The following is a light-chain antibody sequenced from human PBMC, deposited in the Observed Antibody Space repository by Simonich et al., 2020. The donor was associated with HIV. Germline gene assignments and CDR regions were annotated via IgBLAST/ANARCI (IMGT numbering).Light chain of an antibody. CDR2: VNSDGSH. CDR1: SGHSSYA. Sequence: QLVLTQSPSASASLGASVKLTCTLSSGHSSYAIAWHRQQPEKGPRYLMKVNSDGSHSKGDGIPDRFSGSSSGAERYLTISSLQSEDETDYYCQTWGTGILVFGGGTKLTVL. CDR3: QTWGTGILV. J-gene: IGLJ3*02. V-gene: IGLV4-69*01.